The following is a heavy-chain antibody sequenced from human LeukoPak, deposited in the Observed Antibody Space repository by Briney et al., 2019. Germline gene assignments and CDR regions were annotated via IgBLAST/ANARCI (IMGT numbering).Heavy chain of an antibody. V-gene: IGHV3-64*01. J-gene: IGHJ5*02. CDR2: ISSNGGST. Sequence: PGGSLRLSCAASGFTFSSYAMHWVRQAPGKGLEYVSAISSNGGSTYYANSVKGRFTISRDNSKNTLYLQMNSLRAEDTAVYYCAEDLPATNWFDPWGQGTLVTVSS. CDR3: AEDLPATNWFDP. CDR1: GFTFSSYA.